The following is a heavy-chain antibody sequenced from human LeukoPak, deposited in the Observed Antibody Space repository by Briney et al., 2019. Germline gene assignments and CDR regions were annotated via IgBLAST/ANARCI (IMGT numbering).Heavy chain of an antibody. CDR2: IYYSGST. V-gene: IGHV4-59*11. J-gene: IGHJ4*02. CDR1: GGSLSSHY. CDR3: AREGATTRPLDY. D-gene: IGHD4-17*01. Sequence: SETLSLTCTVSGGSLSSHYWSWIRQPPGKGLEWIGYIYYSGSTNYSPSLKSRVTMSVDTSKNQFFLNLTSVTAADTAVYYCAREGATTRPLDYWGQGTLVTVSS.